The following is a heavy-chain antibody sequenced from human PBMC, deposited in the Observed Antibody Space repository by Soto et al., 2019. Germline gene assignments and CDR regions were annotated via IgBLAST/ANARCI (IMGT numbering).Heavy chain of an antibody. CDR1: GFTFSSYS. D-gene: IGHD6-6*01. J-gene: IGHJ4*02. CDR3: ARVGGQLVPGFDY. CDR2: ISSSSSYI. V-gene: IGHV3-21*01. Sequence: EVQLVESGGGLVKPGGSLRLSCAASGFTFSSYSMKWVRQAPGKGLEWVSSISSSSSYIYYADSVKGRFTISRDNAKNPLYLQMNSLRAEDTAVYYFARVGGQLVPGFDYWGQGTLVTVSS.